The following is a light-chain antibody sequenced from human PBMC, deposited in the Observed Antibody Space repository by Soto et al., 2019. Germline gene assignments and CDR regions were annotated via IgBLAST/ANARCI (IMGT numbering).Light chain of an antibody. CDR1: SSDVGDYNY. CDR3: CSYAGSYTWV. Sequence: QSPLTQPRSVSGSPGPSVTISCTGTSSDVGDYNYVSWYQQHPGKAPKLLIYAVTMRPSGVPDRFSGSKSGNTASLTISGLQAEDEADYSCCSYAGSYTWVFGGGTKLTVL. V-gene: IGLV2-11*01. CDR2: AVT. J-gene: IGLJ3*02.